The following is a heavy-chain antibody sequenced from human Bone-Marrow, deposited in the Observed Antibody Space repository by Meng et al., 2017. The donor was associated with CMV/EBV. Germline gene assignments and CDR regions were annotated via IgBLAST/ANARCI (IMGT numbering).Heavy chain of an antibody. CDR1: GYSFTGYY. D-gene: IGHD3-3*01. CDR3: ARVPYDFWSGYYGLD. CDR2: IDPNSGDT. V-gene: IGHV1-2*02. Sequence: ASVKVSCKTSGYSFTGYYMQWVRQAPGQGLEWMGWIDPNSGDTNIAQRFQGRVTMTRDTSISTAYMILIRLKSDDTAVYYCARVPYDFWSGYYGLDWGQGTLVTVSS. J-gene: IGHJ4*02.